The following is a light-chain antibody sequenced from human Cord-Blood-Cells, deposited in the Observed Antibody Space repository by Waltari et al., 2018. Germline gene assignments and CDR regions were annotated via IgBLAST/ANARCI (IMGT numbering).Light chain of an antibody. CDR2: DAS. CDR3: QQRSNWPSVT. CDR1: QSVISY. J-gene: IGKJ4*01. V-gene: IGKV3-11*01. Sequence: EIVLTQSPATLSLSPGERATLSCRASQSVISYLAWYQQKPGQAPRLLIYDASNRATGIPARFSGSGSGTDFTLTISSLDPEDFAVYYCQQRSNWPSVTFGGGTKVEIK.